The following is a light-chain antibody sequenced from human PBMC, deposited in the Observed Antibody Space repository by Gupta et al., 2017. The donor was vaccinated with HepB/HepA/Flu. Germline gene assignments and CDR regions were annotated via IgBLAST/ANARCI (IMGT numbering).Light chain of an antibody. Sequence: EIVLTQSPATLSLSPGERATLSCRASQSVSSYLAWYQQKPGQAPRLLIYDASNRATGIPARFSGSGYGTDFTLTISSREPEDFAVYYCQQRSNWPPITFGGGTKVEIK. J-gene: IGKJ4*01. CDR2: DAS. CDR1: QSVSSY. V-gene: IGKV3-11*01. CDR3: QQRSNWPPIT.